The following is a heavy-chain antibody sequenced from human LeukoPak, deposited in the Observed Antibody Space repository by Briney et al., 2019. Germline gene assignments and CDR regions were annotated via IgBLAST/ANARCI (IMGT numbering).Heavy chain of an antibody. D-gene: IGHD6-13*01. CDR1: GGSISSGGYY. J-gene: IGHJ5*02. CDR3: AREWYSSSWYRATGWFDP. Sequence: PSETLSLTCTVSGGSISSGGYYWSWIRQHPGKGLEWIGYIYYSGSTYYNPSLKSRVTISVDTSKNQFSLKLSSVTAADTAVYYCAREWYSSSWYRATGWFDPWGQGTLVTVSS. V-gene: IGHV4-31*03. CDR2: IYYSGST.